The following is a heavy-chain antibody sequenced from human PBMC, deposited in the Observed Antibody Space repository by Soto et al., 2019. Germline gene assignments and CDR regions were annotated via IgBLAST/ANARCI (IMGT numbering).Heavy chain of an antibody. CDR2: ISGSGGST. V-gene: IGHV3-23*01. CDR3: AKVLATNLWGLTAIMAQYYFDY. Sequence: PGGSLRLSCAASGFTFSSYAMSWVRQAPGKGLEWVSAISGSGGSTYYADSVKGRFTISRDNSKNTLYLQMNSLRAEDTAVYYCAKVLATNLWGLTAIMAQYYFDYWGQGTLVTVSS. J-gene: IGHJ4*02. CDR1: GFTFSSYA. D-gene: IGHD2-21*02.